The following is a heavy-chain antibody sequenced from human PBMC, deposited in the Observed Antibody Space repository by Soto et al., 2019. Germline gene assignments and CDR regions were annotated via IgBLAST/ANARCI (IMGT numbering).Heavy chain of an antibody. J-gene: IGHJ5*02. V-gene: IGHV3-9*01. CDR1: GFTFDDYA. CDR3: AKDMWGAAAGTGWFDP. D-gene: IGHD6-13*01. Sequence: SGGGLVPPGRSLRLSCAASGFTFDDYAMHWVRQAPGKGLEWVSGISWNSGSIGYADSVKGRFTISRDNAKNSLYLQMNSLRAEDTALYYCAKDMWGAAAGTGWFDPWGQGTLVTVSS. CDR2: ISWNSGSI.